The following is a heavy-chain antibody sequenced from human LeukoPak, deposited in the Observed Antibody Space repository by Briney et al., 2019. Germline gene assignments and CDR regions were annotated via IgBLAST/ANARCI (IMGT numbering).Heavy chain of an antibody. CDR2: IYYSGST. CDR3: AREGVVKGYFDY. Sequence: SETLSLTCTVSGDSISSSSYYWGWIRQPPGKGLECMGNIYYSGSTYYNPSLKSRVTISVDTSKNQFSVNLSSVTAADTAVYYCAREGVVKGYFDYWGQGTLVTVSS. V-gene: IGHV4-39*07. J-gene: IGHJ4*02. CDR1: GDSISSSSYY. D-gene: IGHD3-3*01.